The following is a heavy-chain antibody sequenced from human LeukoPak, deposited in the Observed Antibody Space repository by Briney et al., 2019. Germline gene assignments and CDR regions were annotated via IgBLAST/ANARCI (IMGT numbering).Heavy chain of an antibody. CDR3: AGLSRGWLQFSFDG. Sequence: GRSLRLSCAASGFILSIYWMHWVRHAPGKGLVWVSPINSDGSSTSYADSVKGRFTISRDNAKNTLYLQMNSLRAEVTAVEYCAGLSRGWLQFSFDGWGQRTLVTVSS. V-gene: IGHV3-74*01. D-gene: IGHD5-24*01. J-gene: IGHJ4*01. CDR1: GFILSIYW. CDR2: INSDGSST.